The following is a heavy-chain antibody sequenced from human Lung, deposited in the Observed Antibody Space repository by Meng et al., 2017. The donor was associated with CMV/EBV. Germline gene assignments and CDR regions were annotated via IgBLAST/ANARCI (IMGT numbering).Heavy chain of an antibody. Sequence: KASGYTFTAYYMHWVRQAPGQGLEWMGWINPNSGGTNYAQKFQGRVTMTRDTSISTAYMELSRLRSDDTAVYYCARDHPDYGGNAGYWGQGTLVTVSS. CDR2: INPNSGGT. V-gene: IGHV1-2*02. CDR3: ARDHPDYGGNAGY. J-gene: IGHJ4*02. D-gene: IGHD4-23*01. CDR1: GYTFTAYY.